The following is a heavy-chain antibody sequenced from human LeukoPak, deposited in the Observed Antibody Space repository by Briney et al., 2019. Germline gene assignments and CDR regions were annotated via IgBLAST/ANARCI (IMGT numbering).Heavy chain of an antibody. CDR2: IYYSGST. Sequence: SETLSLTCTVSGGSISSGGYYWSWIRQHPGKGLEWIGYIYYSGSTYYNPSLKSRVTISVDTSKNQFSLKLSSVTAADTAVYYCARESPRGTVTGPAIHDAFDIWGQGTMVTVSS. D-gene: IGHD4-17*01. CDR3: ARESPRGTVTGPAIHDAFDI. J-gene: IGHJ3*02. V-gene: IGHV4-31*03. CDR1: GGSISSGGYY.